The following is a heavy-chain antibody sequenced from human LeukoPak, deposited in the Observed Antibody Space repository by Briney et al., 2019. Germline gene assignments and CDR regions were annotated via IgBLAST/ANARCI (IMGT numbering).Heavy chain of an antibody. D-gene: IGHD3-3*01. CDR3: AKDHLGVVTPYFDY. CDR1: GLTFRDYA. CDR2: IIGNGYST. V-gene: IGHV3-23*01. Sequence: GGSLRLSCAASGLTFRDYALSWVRQAPEKGLEWVSSIIGNGYSTYYADSVKGRFTISRDNSKNTLYLQMNSLRAEDTAVYYCAKDHLGVVTPYFDYWGQGTLVTVSS. J-gene: IGHJ4*02.